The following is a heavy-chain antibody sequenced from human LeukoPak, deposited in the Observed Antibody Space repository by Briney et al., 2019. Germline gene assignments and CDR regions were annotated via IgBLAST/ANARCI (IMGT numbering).Heavy chain of an antibody. J-gene: IGHJ4*02. V-gene: IGHV3-66*01. CDR2: IYSGGSA. Sequence: PGGSLRLSCAASGFTISSSYMTWVRQAPGKGLEWVSLIYSGGSADYADSVKGRFTISRDSSKNTLYLQMNSLRAEDTAVYYCARGTSPSLGYWGQGTLVTVSS. D-gene: IGHD1-7*01. CDR3: ARGTSPSLGY. CDR1: GFTISSSY.